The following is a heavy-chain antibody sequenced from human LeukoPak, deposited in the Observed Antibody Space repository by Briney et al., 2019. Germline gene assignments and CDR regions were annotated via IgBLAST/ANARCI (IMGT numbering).Heavy chain of an antibody. D-gene: IGHD2-8*01. Sequence: PGGSLRLSCAASGFTFSNYAMHWVRQAPGKGLEWVAVISYDGRNKYYADSVKGRFTISRDNSKNTLYLQMNSLRAEDTAVYYCAKSIVLMVYAQYWGQGTLVTVSS. CDR2: ISYDGRNK. CDR3: AKSIVLMVYAQY. CDR1: GFTFSNYA. V-gene: IGHV3-30-3*02. J-gene: IGHJ4*02.